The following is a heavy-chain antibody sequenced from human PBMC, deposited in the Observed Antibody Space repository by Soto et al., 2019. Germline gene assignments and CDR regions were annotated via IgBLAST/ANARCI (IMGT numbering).Heavy chain of an antibody. V-gene: IGHV4-34*01. Sequence: QVQLQQWGAGLLKPSETLSLTCAVYGGSVNSGNYYWSWIRQPPGKGLEWIGEMSHSGGTHFNPSLKSRVTISVDTSKNPFSLKMSYVTAADTALYYCARVERGTATTVVDAFDIWGPGTLVTVSS. J-gene: IGHJ3*02. CDR3: ARVERGTATTVVDAFDI. CDR2: MSHSGGT. CDR1: GGSVNSGNYY. D-gene: IGHD1-1*01.